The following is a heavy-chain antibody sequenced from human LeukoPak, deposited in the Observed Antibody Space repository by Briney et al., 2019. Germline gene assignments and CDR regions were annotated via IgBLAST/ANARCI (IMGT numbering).Heavy chain of an antibody. J-gene: IGHJ5*02. V-gene: IGHV4-30-2*01. Sequence: SQTLSLTCAVSGGSISSGGYSWSWIRQPPGKGLEWIGYIYHSGSTYYNPSLKSRVTISVDRSKNQFSLKLSSVTAADTAVYYCARTYYDFWSGYYTEAGWFDPWGQGTLVTVSP. CDR1: GGSISSGGYS. CDR2: IYHSGST. CDR3: ARTYYDFWSGYYTEAGWFDP. D-gene: IGHD3-3*01.